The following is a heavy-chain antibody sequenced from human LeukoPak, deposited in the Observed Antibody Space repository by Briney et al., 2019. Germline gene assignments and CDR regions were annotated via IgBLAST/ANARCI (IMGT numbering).Heavy chain of an antibody. V-gene: IGHV4-59*01. D-gene: IGHD1-26*01. CDR1: GGSISIYY. CDR2: IYYSGST. CDR3: ARTGVGATTAWFDP. J-gene: IGHJ5*02. Sequence: PSETLSLTCTVSGGSISIYYWSWLRQPPGKGLEWIGYIYYSGSTNYNPSLKSRVTISVDTSKNQFSLKLSSVTAADTAVYYCARTGVGATTAWFDPWSQGTLVTVSS.